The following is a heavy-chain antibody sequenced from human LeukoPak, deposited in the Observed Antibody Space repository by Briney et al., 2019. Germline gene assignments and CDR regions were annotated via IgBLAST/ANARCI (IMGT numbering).Heavy chain of an antibody. Sequence: ASVKVSCKASGYTFTGYYMHWVRPAPGQGLEWMGWINPNSGGTNYAQKFQGRVTMTRDTSISTAYMELSRLRSDDTAVYYCARDLIVGATTEYYFDYWGQGTLVTVSS. CDR1: GYTFTGYY. CDR2: INPNSGGT. J-gene: IGHJ4*02. V-gene: IGHV1-2*02. CDR3: ARDLIVGATTEYYFDY. D-gene: IGHD1-26*01.